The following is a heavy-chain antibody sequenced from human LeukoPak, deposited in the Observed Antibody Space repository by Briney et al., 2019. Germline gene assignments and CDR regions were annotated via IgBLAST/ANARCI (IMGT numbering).Heavy chain of an antibody. CDR1: PCASTDYY. CDR2: VYYSGST. V-gene: IGHV4-59*01. D-gene: IGHD3-10*01. J-gene: IGHJ5*02. Sequence: SEKLSLTRTVLPCASTDYYRTWIREPPATLQTCIGEVYYSGSTHYNPSLKSRVTSSVDTSKNQFSLSLRSVTTADVAMYFWARELDGNGGWFAPWGQGTLVIVSS. CDR3: ARELDGNGGWFAP.